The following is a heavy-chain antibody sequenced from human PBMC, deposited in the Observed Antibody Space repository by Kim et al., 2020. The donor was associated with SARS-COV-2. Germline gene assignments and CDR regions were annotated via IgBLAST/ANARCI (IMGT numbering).Heavy chain of an antibody. CDR2: IYYSGST. Sequence: SETLSLTCTVSGGSISSYYWSWIRQPPGKGLEWIGYIYYSGSTNYNPSLKSRVTISVDTSKNQFSLKLSSVTAADTAVYYCARARDHWYFDLWGRGTLVTVSS. D-gene: IGHD2-21*01. J-gene: IGHJ2*01. CDR1: GGSISSYY. V-gene: IGHV4-59*01. CDR3: ARARDHWYFDL.